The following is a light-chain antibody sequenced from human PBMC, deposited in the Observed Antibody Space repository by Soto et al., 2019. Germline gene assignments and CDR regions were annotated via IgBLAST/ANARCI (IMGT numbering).Light chain of an antibody. V-gene: IGKV1-12*01. Sequence: DIQMTQSPSSVSASVGDRVTITCRASQGIGSWLAWYQQKPGKAPKLLIYAASSLQSGVPSRFSGSGSGTAFTLSIGSLQPEDFATYYCHQANSFPWTFGQGTKVEI. CDR1: QGIGSW. CDR2: AAS. CDR3: HQANSFPWT. J-gene: IGKJ1*01.